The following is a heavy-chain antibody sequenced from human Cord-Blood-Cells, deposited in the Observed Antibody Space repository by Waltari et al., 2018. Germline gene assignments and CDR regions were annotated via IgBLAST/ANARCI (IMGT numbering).Heavy chain of an antibody. CDR3: ARGDSSSWDFDY. J-gene: IGHJ4*02. Sequence: GGSLRLSCAASGFTFSSYWMHWVRQAPGKGLVWVSRINSDGSSTSYADSVKGRFTIYRDNAKNTLYLQMNSLRAEDTAVYYCARGDSSSWDFDYWGQGTLVTVSS. D-gene: IGHD6-6*01. CDR1: GFTFSSYW. V-gene: IGHV3-74*01. CDR2: INSDGSST.